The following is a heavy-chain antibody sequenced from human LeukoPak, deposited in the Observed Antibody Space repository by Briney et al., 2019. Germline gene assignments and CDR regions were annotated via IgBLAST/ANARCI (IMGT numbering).Heavy chain of an antibody. CDR3: ASQKYCTNGICYRKYYFDY. CDR2: IYSSGNT. J-gene: IGHJ4*02. Sequence: GGSLRLSCAASGFTVSSNYMSWVRQAPGKGLEWVSLIYSSGNTYYADSVKGRFTISTDNSKNTLYLQMNSLRAEDTAVYYCASQKYCTNGICYRKYYFDYWGQGTLVTVSS. CDR1: GFTVSSNY. D-gene: IGHD2-8*01. V-gene: IGHV3-66*04.